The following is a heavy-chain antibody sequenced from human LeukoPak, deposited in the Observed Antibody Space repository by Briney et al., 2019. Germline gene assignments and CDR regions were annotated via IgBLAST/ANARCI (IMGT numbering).Heavy chain of an antibody. Sequence: ASVKVSCKASGYTFTGYYMHWVRQAPGQGLEWMGWISPNSGDTNCAQKFQGRVTMTRDTSISTAYMELSRLRSDDTAVYYCAREGGDILTGYYNDYWGQGTLVTVSS. J-gene: IGHJ4*02. CDR2: ISPNSGDT. V-gene: IGHV1-2*02. CDR1: GYTFTGYY. CDR3: AREGGDILTGYYNDY. D-gene: IGHD3-9*01.